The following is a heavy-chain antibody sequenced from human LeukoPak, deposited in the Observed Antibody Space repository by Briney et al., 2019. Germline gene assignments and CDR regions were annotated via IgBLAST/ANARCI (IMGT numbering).Heavy chain of an antibody. CDR1: GFTVSSNY. J-gene: IGHJ1*01. V-gene: IGHV3-53*01. CDR2: IYSGGST. Sequence: GGSLRLSCAASGFTVSSNYMSWVRQAPGRGLEWVSVIYSGGSTYYADSVKGRFTISRDNSKSTLYLQMNSLRAEDTAVYYCASPMVRGSGFQHWGQGTLVTVSS. D-gene: IGHD3-10*01. CDR3: ASPMVRGSGFQH.